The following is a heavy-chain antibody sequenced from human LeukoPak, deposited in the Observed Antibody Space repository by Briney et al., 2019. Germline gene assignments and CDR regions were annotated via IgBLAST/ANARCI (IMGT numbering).Heavy chain of an antibody. D-gene: IGHD3-22*01. Sequence: PGGSLRLSCTASGFTFSTYTMNWVRQAPGKGLEYVSAISGNGGSTYYANSVKGRFTISRDNSKNTLYLQMGSLRAEDMAVYYCARGIYDSSGPGLDYWGQGTLVTVSS. V-gene: IGHV3-64*01. CDR2: ISGNGGST. CDR3: ARGIYDSSGPGLDY. CDR1: GFTFSTYT. J-gene: IGHJ4*02.